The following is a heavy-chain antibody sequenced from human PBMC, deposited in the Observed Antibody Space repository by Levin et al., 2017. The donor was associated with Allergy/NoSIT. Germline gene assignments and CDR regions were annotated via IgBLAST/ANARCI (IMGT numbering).Heavy chain of an antibody. CDR2: IKQDGSEK. V-gene: IGHV3-7*01. CDR3: ATSRTFDY. J-gene: IGHJ4*02. Sequence: TGGSLRLSCVASGFTFSSYWMNWVRQAPGKGLEWVANIKQDGSEKYYVDSVKGRFTISRDNAKNSLYLQMNSLRAEDTAVYYCATSRTFDYWGQGTLVTVSS. CDR1: GFTFSSYW.